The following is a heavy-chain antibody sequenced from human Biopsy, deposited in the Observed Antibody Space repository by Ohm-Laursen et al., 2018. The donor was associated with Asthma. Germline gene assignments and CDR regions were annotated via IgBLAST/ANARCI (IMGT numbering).Heavy chain of an antibody. J-gene: IGHJ3*01. V-gene: IGHV1-3*04. CDR3: ARTYYDFLTGQVKDVFGV. D-gene: IGHD3-9*01. CDR1: GYNFISFA. CDR2: VNTGNGDT. Sequence: GASVTVSCQASGYNFISFAIHWVRQAPGQRLEWMGWVNTGNGDTKYSQKFQGRVTITRDTSASTAYMELRSLRSEDTATYYCARTYYDFLTGQVKDVFGVWGQGTMVTVSS.